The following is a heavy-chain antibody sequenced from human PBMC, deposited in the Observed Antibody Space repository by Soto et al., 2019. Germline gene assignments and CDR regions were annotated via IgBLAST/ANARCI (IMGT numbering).Heavy chain of an antibody. CDR1: GFTFSSYA. CDR2: ISGSGGST. V-gene: IGHV3-23*01. CDR3: AHTQGYCSSTSCYAAIYFQH. Sequence: PGGSLRLSCAASGFTFSSYAMSWVRQAPGKGLEWVSAISGSGGSTYYADSVKGRFTISRDNSNNTLYLQMNSLRAEDTAAYYCAHTQGYCSSTSCYAAIYFQHWGQGTLVTVSS. D-gene: IGHD2-2*01. J-gene: IGHJ1*01.